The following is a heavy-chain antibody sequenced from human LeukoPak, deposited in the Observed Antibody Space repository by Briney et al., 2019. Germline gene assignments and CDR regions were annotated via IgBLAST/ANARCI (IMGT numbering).Heavy chain of an antibody. CDR2: ISSSSSSTI. CDR3: ARTNYGGNSGFDY. V-gene: IGHV3-48*02. D-gene: IGHD4-23*01. Sequence: GGSLRLSCAASGFTYSSYSMNWVRQAPGKGLEWVSYISSSSSSTIYYADSVKGRFTISRDNAKNSLYLQMNSLRDEDTAVYYCARTNYGGNSGFDYWGQGTLVTVSS. CDR1: GFTYSSYS. J-gene: IGHJ4*02.